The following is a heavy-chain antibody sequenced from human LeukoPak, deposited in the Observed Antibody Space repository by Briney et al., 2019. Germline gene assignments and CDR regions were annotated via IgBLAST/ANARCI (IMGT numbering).Heavy chain of an antibody. CDR1: GFTVSSNY. J-gene: IGHJ4*02. CDR3: ARDRVLRFLEWLFH. Sequence: GGSLRLSCAASGFTVSSNYMSWVRQAPGKGLEWVSYISSSSSTIYYADSVKGRFTISRDNAKNSLYLQMNSLRAEDTAVYYCARDRVLRFLEWLFHWGQGTLVTVSS. CDR2: ISSSSSTI. V-gene: IGHV3-48*01. D-gene: IGHD3-3*01.